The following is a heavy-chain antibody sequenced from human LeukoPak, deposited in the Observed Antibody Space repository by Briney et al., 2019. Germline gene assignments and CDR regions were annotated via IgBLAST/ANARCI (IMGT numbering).Heavy chain of an antibody. D-gene: IGHD5-24*01. CDR2: IFYSGSST. CDR3: ARRRGGYNSFEDFDY. V-gene: IGHV4-39*01. CDR1: GGSISSGSYY. J-gene: IGHJ4*02. Sequence: PSETLSLTCTVSGGSISSGSYYWGWIRQHPGKGLEWIGSIFYSGSSTYYNPSLKSRVTISVDTSKNQFSLKLSSVTAADTAVYYCARRRGGYNSFEDFDYWGQGTLVTVSS.